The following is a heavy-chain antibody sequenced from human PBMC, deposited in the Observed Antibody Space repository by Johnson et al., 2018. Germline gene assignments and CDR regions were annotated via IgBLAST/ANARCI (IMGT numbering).Heavy chain of an antibody. J-gene: IGHJ1*01. CDR3: ARGFRDSSGKEYFQH. V-gene: IGHV1-69*01. Sequence: QVQLQESGAEVKKPGSSXKVSCKASGGTFSSYGVCWVRQAPGHGLEWMGGIIPIFDTTNHAQKFQGRGTITADESTNTAYMELSSRRSEDTAIYYSARGFRDSSGKEYFQHWGQGTVITVSS. CDR2: IIPIFDTT. D-gene: IGHD3-22*01. CDR1: GGTFSSYG.